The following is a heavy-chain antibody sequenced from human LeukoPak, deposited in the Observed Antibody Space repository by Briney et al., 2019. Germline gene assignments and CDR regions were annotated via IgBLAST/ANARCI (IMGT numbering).Heavy chain of an antibody. CDR2: ISSDGTNK. D-gene: IGHD2-15*01. CDR1: GFTFSSYA. J-gene: IGHJ4*02. V-gene: IGHV3-30*04. Sequence: GRSLRLSCAASGFTFSSYAMHWVRQAPGKGLEWVAVISSDGTNKYYADSVKGRFTISRDNSKSTLYLQMNSLRAEDTAVYYCAKDWATLDYWGQGTLVTVSS. CDR3: AKDWATLDY.